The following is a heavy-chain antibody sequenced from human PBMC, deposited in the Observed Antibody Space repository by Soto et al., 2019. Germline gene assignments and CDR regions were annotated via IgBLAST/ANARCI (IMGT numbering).Heavy chain of an antibody. CDR2: VSHIGST. V-gene: IGHV4-39*01. CDR3: ARHAFYGSVIYYTPHTGFDT. Sequence: PSETLSLTCTVSGGSISNSSYLWGWIRQPPGKGLQWIGSVSHIGSTNYNPSLKSRLTVSVGTSKTRSSLKLSSVTAADTAVYYCARHAFYGSVIYYTPHTGFDTWGQENVLTISS. CDR1: GGSISNSSYL. J-gene: IGHJ5*02. D-gene: IGHD3-10*01.